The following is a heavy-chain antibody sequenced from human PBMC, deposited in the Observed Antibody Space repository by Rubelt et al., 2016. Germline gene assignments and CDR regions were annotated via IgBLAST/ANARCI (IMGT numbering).Heavy chain of an antibody. CDR1: GYTFIGYY. V-gene: IGHV1-2*06. CDR3: ARVRQRSDY. Sequence: QVQLVQSGAEVKKPGASVKVSCKASGYTFIGYYMHWVRQAPGQGLEWMGRINPNSGATNYAQNFQGRVTMTRDTSSREVYRGRGRRGSDGRAGYCSARVRQRSDYWGQGTLVTVSS. D-gene: IGHD6-25*01. J-gene: IGHJ4*02. CDR2: INPNSGAT.